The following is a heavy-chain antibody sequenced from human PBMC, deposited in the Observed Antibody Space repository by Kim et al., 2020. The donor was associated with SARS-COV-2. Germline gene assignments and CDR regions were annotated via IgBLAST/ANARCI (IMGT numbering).Heavy chain of an antibody. CDR2: IYHSGST. CDR3: ASLGYYYDSSGYYYPQPPSYWYFDL. J-gene: IGHJ2*01. Sequence: SETLSLTCAVSGGSISSSNWWSWVRQPPGKGLEWIGEIYHSGSTNYNPSLKSRVTISVDKSKNQFSLKLSSVTAADTAVYYCASLGYYYDSSGYYYPQPPSYWYFDLWGRGTLVTVSS. V-gene: IGHV4-4*02. D-gene: IGHD3-22*01. CDR1: GGSISSSNW.